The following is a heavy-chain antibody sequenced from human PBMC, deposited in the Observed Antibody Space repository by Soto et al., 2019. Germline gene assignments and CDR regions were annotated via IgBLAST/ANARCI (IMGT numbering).Heavy chain of an antibody. CDR2: ISAYNGIT. Sequence: QVQLVQSGAEVKKPGAPVKVSCKAFGYTFTDYGFSWVRQAPGQGLEWMGWISAYNGITKYAQKFQGRVTMTTDTSTSTAYMELRSLRSDDSAVYYCARAEKWVTGNMGGYWGQGTLVTVYS. CDR3: ARAEKWVTGNMGGY. D-gene: IGHD1-20*01. V-gene: IGHV1-18*04. J-gene: IGHJ4*02. CDR1: GYTFTDYG.